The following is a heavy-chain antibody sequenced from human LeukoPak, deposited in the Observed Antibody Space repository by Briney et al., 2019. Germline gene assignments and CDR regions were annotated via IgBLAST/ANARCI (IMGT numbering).Heavy chain of an antibody. Sequence: GGSLRLSCAASGFTFSSYAMSWVRQAPGKGLEWVPAISGSGGSTYYADSVKGRFTISRDNSKNTLYLQMNSLRAEDTAVYYCAKPSATSEYSSGWSHLYYFDYWGQGTLVTVSS. CDR3: AKPSATSEYSSGWSHLYYFDY. CDR1: GFTFSSYA. J-gene: IGHJ4*02. D-gene: IGHD6-19*01. CDR2: ISGSGGST. V-gene: IGHV3-23*01.